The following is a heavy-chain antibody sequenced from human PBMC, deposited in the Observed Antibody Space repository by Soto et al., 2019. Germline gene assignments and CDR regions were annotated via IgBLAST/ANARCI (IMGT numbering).Heavy chain of an antibody. CDR1: GGSVSSGSYY. Sequence: QVQLQESGPGLVKPSETLSLTCTVSGGSVSSGSYYWSWIRQPPGKGLEWIGYIYYSGSTNYNPSLKGRITLSIXTSKNQFSLKLSSVTAADTAGYYCANYPTTVTSDYWGQGTLVTVSS. CDR2: IYYSGST. J-gene: IGHJ4*02. D-gene: IGHD4-17*01. CDR3: ANYPTTVTSDY. V-gene: IGHV4-61*01.